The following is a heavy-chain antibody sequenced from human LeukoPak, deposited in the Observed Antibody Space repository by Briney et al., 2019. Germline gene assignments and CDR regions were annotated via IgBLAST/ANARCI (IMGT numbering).Heavy chain of an antibody. CDR2: IYYSGST. V-gene: IGHV4-31*03. Sequence: SETLSLTCTVSGGSISSGGYYWSWIRQHPGKGLEWIGYIYYSGSTYYNPSLKSRVTISVDTSKNQFSLKLSSVTAADTAVYYCARAYYDFWSGRVPLFDYWGQGTLVTVSS. D-gene: IGHD3-3*01. J-gene: IGHJ4*02. CDR1: GGSISSGGYY. CDR3: ARAYYDFWSGRVPLFDY.